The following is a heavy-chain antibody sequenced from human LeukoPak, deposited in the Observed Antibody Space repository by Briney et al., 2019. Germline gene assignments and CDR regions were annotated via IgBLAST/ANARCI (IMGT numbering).Heavy chain of an antibody. V-gene: IGHV4-59*01. CDR3: ARGMIRPTDYMDV. D-gene: IGHD3-22*01. Sequence: PSETLSLTCTVSGGSISSYYWSWIRQPPGKGLEWIGYIYYSGSTNYNPSLKSRVTISVDTSKNQFSLKLSSVTAADTAVYYCARGMIRPTDYMDVWGKGTAVTLSS. CDR1: GGSISSYY. J-gene: IGHJ6*03. CDR2: IYYSGST.